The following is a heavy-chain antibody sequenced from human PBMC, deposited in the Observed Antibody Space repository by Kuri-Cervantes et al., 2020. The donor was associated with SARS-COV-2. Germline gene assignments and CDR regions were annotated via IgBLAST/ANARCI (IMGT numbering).Heavy chain of an antibody. V-gene: IGHV1-69*13. CDR2: ILPIFGTA. CDR3: AKARVVLMVYARYFFDY. CDR1: GGTFSSYA. D-gene: IGHD2-8*01. Sequence: SSVTVSCKASGGTFSSYAIRWVRQPPGQGLEWMGGILPIFGTANYVQKFQGRVTITADESTSTAYKELSILISEDKAVYYCAKARVVLMVYARYFFDYWGQGTLVTVSS. J-gene: IGHJ4*02.